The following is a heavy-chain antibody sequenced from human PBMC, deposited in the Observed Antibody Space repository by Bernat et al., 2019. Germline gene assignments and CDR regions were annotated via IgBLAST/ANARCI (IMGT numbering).Heavy chain of an antibody. Sequence: EVQLVESGGGLVQPGGSLRLSCAASGFTFSSYSMNWVRQAPGKGLEWVSYISSSSSTIYYADSVKGRFTISRDKAKNSLYLQMNSLRDEDTAVYYCARGGGGITIFGVVIEAANYYYMDVWGKGTTVTVSS. CDR3: ARGGGGITIFGVVIEAANYYYMDV. CDR2: ISSSSSTI. D-gene: IGHD3-3*01. J-gene: IGHJ6*03. CDR1: GFTFSSYS. V-gene: IGHV3-48*02.